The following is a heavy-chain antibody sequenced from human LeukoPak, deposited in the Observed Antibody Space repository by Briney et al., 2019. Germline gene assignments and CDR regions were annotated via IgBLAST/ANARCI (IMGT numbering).Heavy chain of an antibody. Sequence: PSETLSLTCAVYGGSFSGYYWSWIRQPPGKGLEWIGEINHSGSTNYNPSLKSRVTISVDTSKNQFSLKLSSVTAADTAVYYCARHAYCSSTSCYTNPFDYWGQGTLVTVSS. CDR2: INHSGST. J-gene: IGHJ4*02. CDR3: ARHAYCSSTSCYTNPFDY. V-gene: IGHV4-34*01. D-gene: IGHD2-2*02. CDR1: GGSFSGYY.